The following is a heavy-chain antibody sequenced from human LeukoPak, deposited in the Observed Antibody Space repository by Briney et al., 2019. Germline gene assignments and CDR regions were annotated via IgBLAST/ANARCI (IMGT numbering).Heavy chain of an antibody. CDR3: ARSLKVSAALDVFDI. J-gene: IGHJ3*02. Sequence: GGSLRLSCAASGFTFDDYAMHWVRQAPGKGLEWVSSISRSGGSIYYADSLKGRFTISRDNAKNSLYLQMNSLRAEDTAVYFCARSLKVSAALDVFDIWGQGTMVTVSS. CDR2: ISRSGGSI. V-gene: IGHV3-21*01. D-gene: IGHD2-2*01. CDR1: GFTFDDYA.